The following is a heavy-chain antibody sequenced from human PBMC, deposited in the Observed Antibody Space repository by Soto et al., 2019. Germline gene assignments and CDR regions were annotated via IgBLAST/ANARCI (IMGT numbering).Heavy chain of an antibody. CDR2: IYPGDSNT. D-gene: IGHD3-22*01. CDR1: GYSFTNYW. J-gene: IGHJ3*02. CDR3: ARGDYYDPTGPFSDAFDI. Sequence: PGEALKISCKDSGYSFTNYWIAWVRQMPGKGLEWMGIIYPGDSNTRYSPSFQGQVTISADKSISTAYLQWSSLKASDTAVYYCARGDYYDPTGPFSDAFDIWGQGTMVTVSS. V-gene: IGHV5-51*01.